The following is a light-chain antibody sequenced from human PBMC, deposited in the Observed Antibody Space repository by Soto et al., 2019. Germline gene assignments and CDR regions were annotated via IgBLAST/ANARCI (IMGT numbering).Light chain of an antibody. CDR2: GAS. J-gene: IGKJ1*01. Sequence: EIVLTQSPGTLSLSPGERATLSCRASQSVSSSYLAWYQQKPGQAPRLLIYGASSRATGIPDRFSGSGSGTDFTLTINSLQPEDSATYYCHQYYNRPPWTFGQGTKVDIK. CDR3: HQYYNRPPWT. CDR1: QSVSSSY. V-gene: IGKV3-20*01.